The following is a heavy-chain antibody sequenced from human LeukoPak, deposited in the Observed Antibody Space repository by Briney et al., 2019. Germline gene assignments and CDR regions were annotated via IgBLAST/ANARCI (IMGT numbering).Heavy chain of an antibody. CDR3: ARGSVRYDFWSGYSPDAFDI. D-gene: IGHD3-3*01. CDR2: IYYSGST. J-gene: IGHJ3*02. Sequence: SETLSLTCTVSGGSISGYYWSWIRQPPGRGLEWIGDIYYSGSTNYNPSLKSRVTISVDTSKNQFSLKLSSVTAADTAVYYCARGSVRYDFWSGYSPDAFDIWGQGTMVTVSS. V-gene: IGHV4-59*01. CDR1: GGSISGYY.